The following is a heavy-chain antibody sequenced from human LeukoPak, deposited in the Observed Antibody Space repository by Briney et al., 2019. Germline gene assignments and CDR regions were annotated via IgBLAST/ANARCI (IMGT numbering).Heavy chain of an antibody. CDR1: GFTFSSYW. Sequence: GGSLRLSCAASGFTFSSYWMHWVRQAPGKGLEWVAVISYDGSNKYYADSVKGRFTISRDNSKNTLYLQMNSLRAEDTAVYYCAREVVVTAIPNYYYYGMDVWGQGTTVTVSS. J-gene: IGHJ6*02. CDR2: ISYDGSNK. CDR3: AREVVVTAIPNYYYYGMDV. V-gene: IGHV3-30*14. D-gene: IGHD2-21*02.